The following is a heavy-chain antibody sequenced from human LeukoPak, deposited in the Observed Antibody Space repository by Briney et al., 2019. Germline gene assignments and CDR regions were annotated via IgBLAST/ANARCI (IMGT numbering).Heavy chain of an antibody. CDR1: GGTFSSYA. CDR3: ARDRGYCSSTSCYLDY. D-gene: IGHD2-2*01. V-gene: IGHV1-69*01. CDR2: IIPIFGTA. J-gene: IGHJ4*02. Sequence: GSSVKVSCKASGGTFSSYAISWVRQAPGQGLEWMGGIIPIFGTANYAQKFQGRVTITADESTSTAYMELSSLRSEDTAVYYCARDRGYCSSTSCYLDYWGQGTPVTVSS.